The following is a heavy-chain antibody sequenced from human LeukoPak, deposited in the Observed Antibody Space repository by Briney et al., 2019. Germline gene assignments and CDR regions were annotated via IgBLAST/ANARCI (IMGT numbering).Heavy chain of an antibody. CDR2: ISSSSSYI. J-gene: IGHJ5*02. Sequence: GGSLRLSCAASGLTFSSYSMNWVRQAPGKGLEWVSSISSSSSYIYYADSVKGRFTISRDNAKNSLYLQMNSLRAEDTAVYYCARDSGYYDILTGYSPGGWFDPWGQGTLVTVSS. CDR1: GLTFSSYS. D-gene: IGHD3-9*01. V-gene: IGHV3-21*01. CDR3: ARDSGYYDILTGYSPGGWFDP.